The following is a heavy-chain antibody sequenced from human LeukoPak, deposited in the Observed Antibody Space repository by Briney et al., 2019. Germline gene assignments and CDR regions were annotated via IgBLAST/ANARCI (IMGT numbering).Heavy chain of an antibody. D-gene: IGHD5-18*01. CDR2: INPNSGGT. CDR1: GYTFTGYY. V-gene: IGHV1-2*02. J-gene: IGHJ3*02. Sequence: ASVKVSCKASGYTFTGYYMHWVRQAPGQGLEWMGWINPNSGGTNYAQKFQGRVTMTRDTSISTAYMELSRLRSDDTAVYYCARDQTSMVFRAFDIWGQRTMVSVSS. CDR3: ARDQTSMVFRAFDI.